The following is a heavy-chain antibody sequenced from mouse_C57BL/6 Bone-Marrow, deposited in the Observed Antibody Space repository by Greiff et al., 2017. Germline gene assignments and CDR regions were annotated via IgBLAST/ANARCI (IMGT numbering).Heavy chain of an antibody. V-gene: IGHV3-6*01. J-gene: IGHJ2*01. CDR3: ARGIDGYYANFDY. CDR1: GYSITSGYY. Sequence: EVQLQESGPGLVKPSQSLSLTCSVTGYSITSGYYWNWIRQFPGNKLEWMGYISYDGSNNYNPSLKNRISITRDTSKNQFFLKLNSVTTEDTATYYCARGIDGYYANFDYWGQGTTLTVSS. CDR2: ISYDGSN. D-gene: IGHD2-3*01.